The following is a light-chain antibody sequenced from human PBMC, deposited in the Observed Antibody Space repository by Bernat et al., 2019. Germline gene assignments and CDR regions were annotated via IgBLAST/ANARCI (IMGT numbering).Light chain of an antibody. CDR1: QSVSSSY. J-gene: IGKJ2*01. CDR3: QQPGMPDT. Sequence: EIVLTQSPGTLSLSPGERATLSCRASQSVSSSYLAWYQQKPGQAPRLLIYGASSRATGIPDRFSGSGSGTDFTLTISRLEPEDFAVYYCQQPGMPDTFGQGTKLEIK. CDR2: GAS. V-gene: IGKV3-20*01.